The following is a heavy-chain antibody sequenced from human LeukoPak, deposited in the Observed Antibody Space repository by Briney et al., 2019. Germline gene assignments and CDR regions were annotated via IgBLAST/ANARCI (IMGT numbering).Heavy chain of an antibody. CDR3: ARKERDGYNFDY. D-gene: IGHD5-24*01. CDR1: GYTFTSYD. J-gene: IGHJ4*02. V-gene: IGHV1-2*02. CDR2: MNPNSGGT. Sequence: ASVKVSCKASGYTFTSYDINWVRQATGQGLEWMGWMNPNSGGTNYAQKFQGRVTMTRDTSISTAYMELSRLRSDDTAVYYCARKERDGYNFDYWGQGTLVTVSS.